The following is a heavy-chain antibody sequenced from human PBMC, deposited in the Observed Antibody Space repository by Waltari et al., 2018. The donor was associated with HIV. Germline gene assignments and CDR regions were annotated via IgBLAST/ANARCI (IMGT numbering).Heavy chain of an antibody. CDR1: GYTFITYH. CDR2: INPSGNST. J-gene: IGHJ4*02. V-gene: IGHV1-46*01. Sequence: QVQLVQSGAEVKKPGASVKVSCKASGYTFITYHMTSVRQAPGQGLEWMGIINPSGNSTSYVQKFQGRLTMTRDTSTSTVYMELSSLRSEDTAVYYCARAPCSGGSCRLFDYWGQGTLVTVSS. CDR3: ARAPCSGGSCRLFDY. D-gene: IGHD2-15*01.